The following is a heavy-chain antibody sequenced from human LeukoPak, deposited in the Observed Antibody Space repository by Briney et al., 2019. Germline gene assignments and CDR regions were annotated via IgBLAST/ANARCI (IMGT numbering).Heavy chain of an antibody. V-gene: IGHV5-51*01. J-gene: IGHJ4*02. CDR1: GYSFTSYL. CDR3: ARLWCCSSTSYYTLDY. D-gene: IGHD2-2*02. CDR2: IHPSDSDT. Sequence: GESLKISCKGSGYSFTSYLIGWVRQMPGKGLEWMGIIHPSDSDTRYSTSFQGQVTISADKSISTAYLQLSSLKASDTAMYYCARLWCCSSTSYYTLDYWGQGTLVTVSS.